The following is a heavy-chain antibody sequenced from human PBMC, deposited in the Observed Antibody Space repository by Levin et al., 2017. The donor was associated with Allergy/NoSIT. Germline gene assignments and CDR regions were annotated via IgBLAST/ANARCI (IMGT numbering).Heavy chain of an antibody. D-gene: IGHD6-13*01. CDR2: IKQDGSEK. J-gene: IGHJ3*02. V-gene: IGHV3-7*01. CDR1: GFTFSSYW. Sequence: GESLKISCAASGFTFSSYWMSWVRQAPGKGLEWVANIKQDGSEKYYVDSVKGRFTISRDNAKNSLYLQMNSLRAEDTAVYYCARDLGGIAAETYAFDIWGQGTMVTVSS. CDR3: ARDLGGIAAETYAFDI.